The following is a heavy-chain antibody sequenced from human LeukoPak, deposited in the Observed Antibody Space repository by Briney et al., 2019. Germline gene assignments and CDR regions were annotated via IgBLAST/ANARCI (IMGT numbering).Heavy chain of an antibody. J-gene: IGHJ3*02. V-gene: IGHV1-2*02. CDR2: INPNSGGT. CDR1: GYTFTGYY. CDR3: ARDQKGSSDAFDI. Sequence: ASVKVSCKASGYTFTGYYMHWVRQAPGQGLEWMGWINPNSGGTNYAQKFQGRVTMTRDTSISTAYMELSRLRSDDTAVYYCARDQKGSSDAFDIWGQGTMVTVSS.